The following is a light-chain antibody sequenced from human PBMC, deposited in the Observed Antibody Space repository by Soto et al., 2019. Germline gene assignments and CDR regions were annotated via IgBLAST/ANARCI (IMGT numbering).Light chain of an antibody. CDR3: QQSYSTPWT. Sequence: DIQMTQSPSSLSASVGDRVTITCRASQSISKDLNWYQQKPGEAPMLLIYDASTLQGGVPSRFSGAVSGTDFTLTISNLQPEDFATYFGQQSYSTPWTFGLGTKVDI. V-gene: IGKV1-39*01. J-gene: IGKJ1*01. CDR2: DAS. CDR1: QSISKD.